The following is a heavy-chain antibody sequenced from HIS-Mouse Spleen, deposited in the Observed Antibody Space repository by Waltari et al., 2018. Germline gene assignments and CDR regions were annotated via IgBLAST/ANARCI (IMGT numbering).Heavy chain of an antibody. CDR3: AKAKGLLMVYDY. J-gene: IGHJ4*02. D-gene: IGHD2-8*01. CDR2: ISWDGGST. Sequence: EVQLVESGGVVVQPGGSVRLFCAASGFPLDDCTMHWVRQAPGKGLEWVSLISWDGGSTYYADSVKGRFTISRDNSKNSLYLQMNSLRTEDTALYYCAKAKGLLMVYDYWGQGTLVTVSS. V-gene: IGHV3-43*01. CDR1: GFPLDDCT.